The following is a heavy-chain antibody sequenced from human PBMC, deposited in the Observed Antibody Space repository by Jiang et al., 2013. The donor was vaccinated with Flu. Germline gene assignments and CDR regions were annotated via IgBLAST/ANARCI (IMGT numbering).Heavy chain of an antibody. CDR2: TYYRSKWYN. CDR3: ARDAGYCSSTSCFTSTYYYYYYMDV. D-gene: IGHD2-2*01. J-gene: IGHJ6*03. V-gene: IGHV6-1*01. Sequence: QTLSLTCAISGDSVSSNSAAWNWIRQSPSRGLEWLGRTYYRSKWYNDYAVSVKSRITINPDTSKNQFSLQLNSVTPEDTAVYYCARDAGYCSSTSCFTSTYYYYYYMDVWGKGTTVTVSS. CDR1: GDSVSSNSAA.